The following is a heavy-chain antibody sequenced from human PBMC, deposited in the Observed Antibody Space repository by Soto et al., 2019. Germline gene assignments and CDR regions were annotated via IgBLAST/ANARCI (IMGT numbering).Heavy chain of an antibody. D-gene: IGHD1-1*01. Sequence: GGSLRLSCAASGFTFATYAMSWVRQAPGKGLEWVSAIRATGISTHYADSVKGRVTISRDNSANTLSLEMSSLTAEDTAVYYCARDKDTSSWTGFDFWGHGTLVTVPQ. J-gene: IGHJ4*01. CDR1: GFTFATYA. V-gene: IGHV3-23*01. CDR3: ARDKDTSSWTGFDF. CDR2: IRATGIST.